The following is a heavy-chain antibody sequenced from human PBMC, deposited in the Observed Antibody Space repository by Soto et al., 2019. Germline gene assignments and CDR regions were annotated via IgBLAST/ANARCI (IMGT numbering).Heavy chain of an antibody. Sequence: PSETLSLTCTVSGGSISSGDYYWSWIRQPPGKGLEWIGYIYYSGSTYYNPSLKSRVTISVETSKNQFSLKLSSVTAADTAVYYCARDSMWRVYDFWSGRLADGAFDIWGQGTMVTVSS. J-gene: IGHJ3*02. CDR1: GGSISSGDYY. V-gene: IGHV4-30-4*01. CDR3: ARDSMWRVYDFWSGRLADGAFDI. D-gene: IGHD3-3*01. CDR2: IYYSGST.